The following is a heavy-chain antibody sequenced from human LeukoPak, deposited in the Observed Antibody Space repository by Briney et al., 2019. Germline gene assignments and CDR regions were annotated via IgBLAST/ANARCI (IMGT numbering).Heavy chain of an antibody. CDR3: AKVKWPARADLYSSSTSCYPDYFDY. Sequence: GGSLRLSCAASGFTFSSYAMSWVRQAPGKGLEWVSAISGSGGSTYYADSVKGRFTISRDNSKNTLYLQMNSLRAEDTAVYYCAKVKWPARADLYSSSTSCYPDYFDYWGQGTLVTVSS. D-gene: IGHD2-2*01. V-gene: IGHV3-23*01. CDR2: ISGSGGST. CDR1: GFTFSSYA. J-gene: IGHJ4*02.